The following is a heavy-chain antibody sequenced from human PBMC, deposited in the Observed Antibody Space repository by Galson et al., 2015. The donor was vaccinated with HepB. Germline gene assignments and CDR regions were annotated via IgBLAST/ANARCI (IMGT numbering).Heavy chain of an antibody. Sequence: SLRLSCAASGFTFSSYAMSWVRQAPGKGLEWVSVISASGGSTYYADSVKGRFTISRDNSKNTLYLQMNSLRAEDTAVYYCAKISYYDSSGYLDYWGQGTLVTVSS. CDR1: GFTFSSYA. J-gene: IGHJ4*02. V-gene: IGHV3-23*01. CDR2: ISASGGST. D-gene: IGHD3-22*01. CDR3: AKISYYDSSGYLDY.